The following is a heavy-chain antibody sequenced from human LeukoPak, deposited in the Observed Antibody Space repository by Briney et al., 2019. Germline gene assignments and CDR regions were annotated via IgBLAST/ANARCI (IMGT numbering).Heavy chain of an antibody. V-gene: IGHV4-34*01. Sequence: DTQTLLCGVYVRPYSVYYEQWIRQSPEKAPEWIGEINHSGSTNSNPSLKRRVTISVDTSKNQFSLKVSSVSAADTAVYYCARGGVGDLVHLFESWSQGTLAAVSS. D-gene: IGHD1-1*01. CDR1: VRPYSVYY. J-gene: IGHJ4*02. CDR2: INHSGST. CDR3: ARGGVGDLVHLFES.